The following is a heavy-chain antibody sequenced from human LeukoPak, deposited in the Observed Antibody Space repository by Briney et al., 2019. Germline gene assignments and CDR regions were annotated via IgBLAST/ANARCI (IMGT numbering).Heavy chain of an antibody. CDR1: GFTFSDYY. V-gene: IGHV3-11*06. CDR3: ARDIPQRGYNYGYDY. CDR2: ISGSSYT. J-gene: IGHJ4*02. D-gene: IGHD5-18*01. Sequence: GGSLRLSCAASGFTFSDYYMSWIRQAPGMGLEWVSYISGSSYTNYADSVKGRFTISRDNAKNSLYLQMNSLRAEDTAVYYCARDIPQRGYNYGYDYWGQGTLVTVSS.